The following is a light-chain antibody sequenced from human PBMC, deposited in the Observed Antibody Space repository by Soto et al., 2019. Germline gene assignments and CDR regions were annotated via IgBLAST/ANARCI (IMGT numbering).Light chain of an antibody. CDR1: QSVLYSSNNKNY. CDR2: WAS. V-gene: IGKV4-1*01. Sequence: DIVMTQSPDSLAVSLGERATINCKSSQSVLYSSNNKNYLAWYHQKPGQSPSLLLYWASTRESGVPDRFSGSGSGTDFTLTISSLQAEDGAVYYCQQYYNTPYTFGQGTKLEIK. CDR3: QQYYNTPYT. J-gene: IGKJ2*01.